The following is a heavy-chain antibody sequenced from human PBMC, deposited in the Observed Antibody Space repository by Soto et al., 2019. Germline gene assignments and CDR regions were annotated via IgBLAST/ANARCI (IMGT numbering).Heavy chain of an antibody. CDR2: IYYSGST. D-gene: IGHD6-6*01. CDR3: AREDSSSSVEDS. J-gene: IGHJ5*02. V-gene: IGHV4-31*03. CDR1: GGSVSSDGYY. Sequence: SETLSLTCTVSGGSVSSDGYYWSWIRQHPGKGLEWIGYIYYSGSTFYNPSLKSRVTISVDTSKNQFSLELSSVTVADTAVYYCAREDSSSSVEDSWGQGTLVTVSS.